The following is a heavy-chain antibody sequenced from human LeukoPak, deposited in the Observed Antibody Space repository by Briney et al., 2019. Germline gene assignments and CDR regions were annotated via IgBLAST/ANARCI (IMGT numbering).Heavy chain of an antibody. Sequence: GGSLRLSCAASGFTFSSYAMSWVRQAPGKGLEWVSAISGSGGSTYYADSVKGRFTISRDNSKNTLYLQMNSLRAEDTAVYYCAKSNYYDSNGYYTLGLGYFDYWGQGTLVTVSS. V-gene: IGHV3-23*01. CDR2: ISGSGGST. CDR3: AKSNYYDSNGYYTLGLGYFDY. D-gene: IGHD3-22*01. CDR1: GFTFSSYA. J-gene: IGHJ4*02.